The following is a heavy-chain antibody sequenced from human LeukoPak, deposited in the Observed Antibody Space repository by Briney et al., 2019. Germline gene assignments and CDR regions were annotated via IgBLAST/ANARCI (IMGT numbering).Heavy chain of an antibody. CDR3: ASGPATANVQDY. V-gene: IGHV1-69*13. J-gene: IGHJ4*02. CDR1: GGTFSSYA. CDR2: IIPIFGTA. Sequence: GASVKVSCKASGGTFSSYAISWVRQAPGQGLEWMGGIIPIFGTANYAQKFQGRVTITADESTSTAYMELSSLRSEDTAVYYCASGPATANVQDYWGQGTLVTVSS. D-gene: IGHD2-21*02.